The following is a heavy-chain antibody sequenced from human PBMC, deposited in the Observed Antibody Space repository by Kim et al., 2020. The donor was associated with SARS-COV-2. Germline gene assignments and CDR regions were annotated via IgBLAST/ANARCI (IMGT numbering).Heavy chain of an antibody. CDR1: GFDFNEYW. CDR3: ATFYGDKFYYYYMDV. J-gene: IGHJ6*03. Sequence: GGSLRLSCAASGFDFNEYWMSWIRQAPGRGLEWVSYISNTGNTIYYRDSVKGRFSTSRDNAKKSLYLQMNNLRAEDTAIYYCATFYGDKFYYYYMDVLG. D-gene: IGHD7-27*01. CDR2: ISNTGNTI. V-gene: IGHV3-11*01.